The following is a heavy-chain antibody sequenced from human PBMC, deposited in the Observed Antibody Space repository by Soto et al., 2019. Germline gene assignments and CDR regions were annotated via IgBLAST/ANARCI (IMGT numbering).Heavy chain of an antibody. V-gene: IGHV3-15*07. CDR3: TTDGYDFWSGYYTDFDY. Sequence: GGSLRLSCAASGFTFSNAWMNWVRQAPGKGLEWVGRIKSKTDGGTTDYAAPVKGRFTISKDDSKNTLYLQMNSLKTEDTAVYYCTTDGYDFWSGYYTDFDYWGQGTLVTVSS. CDR2: IKSKTDGGTT. CDR1: GFTFSNAW. D-gene: IGHD3-3*01. J-gene: IGHJ4*02.